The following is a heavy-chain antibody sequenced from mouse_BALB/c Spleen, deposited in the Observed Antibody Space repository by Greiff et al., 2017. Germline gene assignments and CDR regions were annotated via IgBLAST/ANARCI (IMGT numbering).Heavy chain of an antibody. D-gene: IGHD1-1*01. V-gene: IGHV14-3*02. Sequence: DVKLQESGAELVKPGASVKLSCTASGFNIKDTYMHWVKQRPEQGLEWIGRIDPANGNTKYDPKFQGKATITADTSSNTAYLQLSSLTSEDTAVYYCASIRVRLLQSDAYWGQGTLVTVSA. J-gene: IGHJ3*01. CDR3: ASIRVRLLQSDAY. CDR2: IDPANGNT. CDR1: GFNIKDTY.